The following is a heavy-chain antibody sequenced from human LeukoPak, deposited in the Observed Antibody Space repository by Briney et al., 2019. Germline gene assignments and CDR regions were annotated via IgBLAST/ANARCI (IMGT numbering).Heavy chain of an antibody. J-gene: IGHJ6*02. V-gene: IGHV1-8*01. D-gene: IGHD2-2*01. CDR2: MNPNSGNT. CDR1: GYTFTSYD. CDR3: ARVLVPAAPNGMDV. Sequence: ASVKVSCKASGYTFTSYDINWVRQATGQGLEWMGWMNPNSGNTGYAQKFQGRVTMTRNTSISTAYMELSSLRAEDTAVYYCARVLVPAAPNGMDVWGQGTTVTVSS.